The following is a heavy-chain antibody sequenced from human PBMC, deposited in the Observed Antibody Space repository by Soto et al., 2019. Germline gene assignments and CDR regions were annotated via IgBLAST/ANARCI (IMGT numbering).Heavy chain of an antibody. Sequence: QVQLQESGPGLVKPSETLSLTCTVSGGSISSFYWSWIRQPAGKGLEWIGRIYTGGSTNYNPSLKSRVTMSVDTSKNQFSLKLNSVTAADTAVYYCVRDYDFWIGSFGMDVWGQGTTVTVSS. J-gene: IGHJ6*02. CDR3: VRDYDFWIGSFGMDV. CDR1: GGSISSFY. CDR2: IYTGGST. V-gene: IGHV4-4*07. D-gene: IGHD3-3*01.